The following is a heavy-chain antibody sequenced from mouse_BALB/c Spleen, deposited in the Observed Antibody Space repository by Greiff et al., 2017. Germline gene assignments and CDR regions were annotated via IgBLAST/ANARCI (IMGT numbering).Heavy chain of an antibody. D-gene: IGHD4-1*01. CDR2: IRSKSNNYAT. CDR1: GFTFNTYA. V-gene: IGHV10-1*02. Sequence: EVKLVESGGGLVQPKGSLKLSCAASGFTFNTYAMNWVRQAPGKGLEWVARIRSKSNNYATYYADSVKDRFTISRDDSQSMLYLQMNNLKTEDTAMYYPVRDWDGAMDYWGQGTSVTVSS. J-gene: IGHJ4*01. CDR3: VRDWDGAMDY.